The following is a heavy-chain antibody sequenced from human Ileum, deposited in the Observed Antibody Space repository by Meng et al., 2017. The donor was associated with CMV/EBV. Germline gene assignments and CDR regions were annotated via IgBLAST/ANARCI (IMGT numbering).Heavy chain of an antibody. J-gene: IGHJ4*02. CDR1: GGSIGSYY. D-gene: IGHD1-1*01. V-gene: IGHV4-4*07. CDR2: IHTTDST. CDR3: ARDTGTTGTGSLFDY. Sequence: QGQLQGSVQGLVKLSETRSLTCTVSGGSIGSYYWNWIRQPDGKGLEWIGRIHTTDSTNYNPSFKSRVTISVDTSKNQFSLKLTSMTAADTAVYYCARDTGTTGTGSLFDYWGQGILVTVSS.